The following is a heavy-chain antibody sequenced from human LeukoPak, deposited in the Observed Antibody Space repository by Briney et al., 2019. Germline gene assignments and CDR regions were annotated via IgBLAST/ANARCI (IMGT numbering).Heavy chain of an antibody. CDR2: GHHTGSS. V-gene: IGHV4-59*01. CDR1: GTSIRNYY. D-gene: IGHD3-22*01. J-gene: IGHJ4*02. Sequence: KASETLSLTCTVSGTSIRNYYWSWVRQSPGQGLEWLAYGHHTGSSNFSPPFRSRVTTSVDASRNQFSLGLTSMTAADTAVYYCAREKEGTDHDSTAAFHYWGQGILVIVSS. CDR3: AREKEGTDHDSTAAFHY.